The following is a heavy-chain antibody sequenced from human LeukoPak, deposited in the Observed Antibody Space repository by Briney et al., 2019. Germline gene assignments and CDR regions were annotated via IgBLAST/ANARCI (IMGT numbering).Heavy chain of an antibody. D-gene: IGHD2-15*01. CDR2: ISYDGSNK. V-gene: IGHV3-30*18. Sequence: GGSLGLSCAASGFTFSSYGMHWVRQAPGKGLEWVAVISYDGSNKYYADSVEGRFTISRDNSKNTLYLQMNSLRAEDTAVYYCAKQLGYCSDGSCYFPYWGQGTLVTVSS. J-gene: IGHJ4*02. CDR1: GFTFSSYG. CDR3: AKQLGYCSDGSCYFPY.